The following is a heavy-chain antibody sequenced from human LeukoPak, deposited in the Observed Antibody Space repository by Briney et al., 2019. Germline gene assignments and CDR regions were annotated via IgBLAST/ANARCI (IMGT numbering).Heavy chain of an antibody. CDR2: INPNSGDT. CDR1: GYSFTGNY. V-gene: IGHV1-2*02. Sequence: ASVKVSCKASGYSFTGNYMHWVRQAPGQGLEWMGWINPNSGDTNFAQKFQGRVTMTRDTSISSVYMELSRLRSDDTAVFYCARARYCSSTSCNYYYYYYMDVWGKGTTVTVSS. CDR3: ARARYCSSTSCNYYYYYYMDV. D-gene: IGHD2-2*01. J-gene: IGHJ6*03.